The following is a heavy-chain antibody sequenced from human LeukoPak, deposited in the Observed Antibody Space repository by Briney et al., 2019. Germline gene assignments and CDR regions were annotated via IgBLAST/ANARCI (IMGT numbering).Heavy chain of an antibody. CDR1: GGSFSGYY. CDR3: ARVVQGFDDFEI. J-gene: IGHJ3*02. V-gene: IGHV4-34*01. Sequence: SETLSLTCAVYGGSFSGYYWSWIRQPPGKGLEWIGEINHSGSTNYNPSLKSRVTISVDTSKNQFSLKLSSVTAADTAVYYCARVVQGFDDFEIWGQGTMVTVSS. CDR2: INHSGST. D-gene: IGHD2-2*01.